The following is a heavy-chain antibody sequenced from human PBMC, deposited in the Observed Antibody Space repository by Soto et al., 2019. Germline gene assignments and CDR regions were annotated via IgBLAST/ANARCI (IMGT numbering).Heavy chain of an antibody. Sequence: QVQLVESGGGVVQPGGSLRLSCAASGFTFSTYDMQWVRQAPGKGLELVAVVSSEGGTQFYADSVKGRFTISRDNSKNSLYLQMSSLTIEDAAIYYCARETYYSGHVIGNRDLWVRGTLVTVSS. V-gene: IGHV3-30-3*01. D-gene: IGHD5-12*01. J-gene: IGHJ2*01. CDR3: ARETYYSGHVIGNRDL. CDR1: GFTFSTYD. CDR2: VSSEGGTQ.